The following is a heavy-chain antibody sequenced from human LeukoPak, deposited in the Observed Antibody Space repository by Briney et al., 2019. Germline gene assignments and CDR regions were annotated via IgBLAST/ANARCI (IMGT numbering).Heavy chain of an antibody. J-gene: IGHJ4*02. D-gene: IGHD6-19*01. CDR3: AKAPPYSSGWFQYYFDY. CDR1: GFTFSSYA. V-gene: IGHV3-23*01. Sequence: GGSLRLSCAASGFTFSSYAMSWVRQAPGKGLECVSSIDGSIGSTYYADSVKGRFTISRDNSKNTLYLQMNSLRAEDTALYYCAKAPPYSSGWFQYYFDYWGQGTLVTVSS. CDR2: IDGSIGST.